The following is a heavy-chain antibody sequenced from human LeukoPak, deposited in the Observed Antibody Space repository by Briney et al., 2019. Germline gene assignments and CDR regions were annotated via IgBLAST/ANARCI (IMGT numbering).Heavy chain of an antibody. J-gene: IGHJ4*02. CDR1: GYTFRDFA. CDR2: VSGDGGVT. V-gene: IGHV3-43*02. Sequence: GGSLRLSCAASGYTFRDFAMHWVRQAPGKGLEWVSLVSGDGGVTHYADSVKGRFTISRDNRKNSLYLQMSSLRVEDAAFYYCAKGNNSLSFNFDYWGQGTLVTVCS. D-gene: IGHD2/OR15-2a*01. CDR3: AKGNNSLSFNFDY.